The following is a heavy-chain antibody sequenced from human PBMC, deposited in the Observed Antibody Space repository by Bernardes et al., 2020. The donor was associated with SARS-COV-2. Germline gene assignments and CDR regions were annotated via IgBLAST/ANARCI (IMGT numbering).Heavy chain of an antibody. Sequence: SESLSLTCSVSGDSISSGGFYWTWLLQHPGKGLEWVGYVFYSGITYYNPSLKGRITISMDTSKNHFSLKLSSVSAADTAIYYCARTSMSHFDYWGQGALVTVSS. CDR1: GDSISSGGFY. D-gene: IGHD5-18*01. V-gene: IGHV4-31*03. CDR3: ARTSMSHFDY. J-gene: IGHJ4*02. CDR2: VFYSGIT.